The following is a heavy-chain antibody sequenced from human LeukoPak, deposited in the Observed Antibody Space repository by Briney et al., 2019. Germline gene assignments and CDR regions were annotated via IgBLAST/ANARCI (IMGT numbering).Heavy chain of an antibody. D-gene: IGHD6-13*01. CDR2: IYSGGST. Sequence: GGSLRLSCAASGFTVSSNYMSWVRQAPGKGLEWVSVIYSGGSTYYADSVKGRVTISRDNSKNPLYLQRNSLRAEDRAVYYFAGQQQLVGSFAYWGQGALVTVSS. V-gene: IGHV3-53*01. CDR1: GFTVSSNY. CDR3: AGQQQLVGSFAY. J-gene: IGHJ4*02.